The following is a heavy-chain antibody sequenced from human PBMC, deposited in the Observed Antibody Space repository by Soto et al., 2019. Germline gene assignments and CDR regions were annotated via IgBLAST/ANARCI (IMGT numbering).Heavy chain of an antibody. CDR2: IYYSGST. CDR3: ARGAHYSSPFRWFDP. D-gene: IGHD6-13*01. V-gene: IGHV4-31*03. CDR1: GGSISSGGYY. J-gene: IGHJ5*02. Sequence: QVQLQESGPGLVKPSQTLSLTCTVSGGSISSGGYYWSWIRQHPGKGLEWIGYIYYSGSTYYNPSLKSRVTISVDTSKNQFSLKLSPVTAADTAVYYCARGAHYSSPFRWFDPWGQGTLVTVSS.